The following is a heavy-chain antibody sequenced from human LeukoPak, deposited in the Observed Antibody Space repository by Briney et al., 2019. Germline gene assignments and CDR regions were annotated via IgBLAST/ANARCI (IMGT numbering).Heavy chain of an antibody. CDR2: ISWNGDSI. Sequence: GRSLRLSCAASGFPFHDHAMHWVRQTPGKGLEWISGISWNGDSIHYADSVKGRFTVSRDNSRNSLYLQMNSLRVEDTAVYYCAREVDCSGGRCYRGEFDYWGQGTLVTVSS. D-gene: IGHD2-15*01. CDR1: GFPFHDHA. V-gene: IGHV3-9*01. CDR3: AREVDCSGGRCYRGEFDY. J-gene: IGHJ4*02.